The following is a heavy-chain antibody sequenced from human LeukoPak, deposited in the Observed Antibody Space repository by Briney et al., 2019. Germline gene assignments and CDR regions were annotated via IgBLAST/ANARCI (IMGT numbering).Heavy chain of an antibody. CDR2: INSDGSST. CDR3: ARGTLRFLEWLFAEIYGMDV. D-gene: IGHD3-3*01. V-gene: IGHV3-74*01. CDR1: GFTFSSYW. J-gene: IGHJ6*02. Sequence: GGSLRLSCAASGFTFSSYWMHWVRQAPGKGLVWVSRINSDGSSTSYADSVKGRFTISRDNAKNTLYLQMNSLRAEDTAVYYCARGTLRFLEWLFAEIYGMDVWGQGTTVTVSS.